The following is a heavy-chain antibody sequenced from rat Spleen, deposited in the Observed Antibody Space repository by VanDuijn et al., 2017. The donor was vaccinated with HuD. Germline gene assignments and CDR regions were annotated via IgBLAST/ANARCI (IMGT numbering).Heavy chain of an antibody. CDR2: ISSYGGRN. D-gene: IGHD1-9*01. J-gene: IGHJ2*01. Sequence: EVQLVESDGGLVQPGRSLKLSCAASGFTFSDYYMAWVRQAPTKGLEWVATISSYGGRNFYRDSVRGRFTMSRDDAKSTLSLQMDSLRSEDTATYYCARRHYGYTDYFDYWGQVVMVTVSS. V-gene: IGHV5-29*01. CDR1: GFTFSDYY. CDR3: ARRHYGYTDYFDY.